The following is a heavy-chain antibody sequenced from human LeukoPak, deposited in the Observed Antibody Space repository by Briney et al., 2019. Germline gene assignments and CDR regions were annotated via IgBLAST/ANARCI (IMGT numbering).Heavy chain of an antibody. V-gene: IGHV1-69*01. D-gene: IGHD6-19*01. CDR1: GGTFSSYA. CDR3: ARDSRSGSSGWYKTYYFDY. Sequence: GSSVKVSCKASGGTFSSYAISWVRQAPGQGLEWMGGIIPIFGTANYAQKFQGRVTITADESTSTAYMELSSLRSEDTAVYYCARDSRSGSSGWYKTYYFDYWGQGTLVTVSS. CDR2: IIPIFGTA. J-gene: IGHJ4*02.